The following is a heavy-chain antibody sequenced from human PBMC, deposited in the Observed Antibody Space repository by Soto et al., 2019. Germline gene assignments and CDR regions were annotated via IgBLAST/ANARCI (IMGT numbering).Heavy chain of an antibody. CDR3: ARWGIAAAGNNWFDP. V-gene: IGHV4-30-4*01. CDR2: IYYSGST. D-gene: IGHD6-13*01. J-gene: IGHJ5*02. Sequence: SETLSLTCTVSGGSISSGDYYWSWIRQPPGKGLEWIGYIYYSGSTYYNPSLKSRVTISVDTSKNQFSLKLSSVTAADTAVYYCARWGIAAAGNNWFDPWGQGTLITVSS. CDR1: GGSISSGDYY.